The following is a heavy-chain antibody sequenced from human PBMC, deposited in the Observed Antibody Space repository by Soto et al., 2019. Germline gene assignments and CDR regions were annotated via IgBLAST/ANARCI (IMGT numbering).Heavy chain of an antibody. CDR3: ANDSCVTAAGRGVWFDH. Sequence: QVQLVQSGGGVVQPGRSLRLSCAASGFDFNTYGLRWVRQAPGKGLEWVAGISFDGGNQYYADSVKGRFTSPRDKANNALYLPMNSLGAEDTATYYCANDSCVTAAGRGVWFDHLGPGTLGNVSS. CDR2: ISFDGGNQ. D-gene: IGHD2-2*01. CDR1: GFDFNTYG. V-gene: IGHV3-30*18. J-gene: IGHJ5*01.